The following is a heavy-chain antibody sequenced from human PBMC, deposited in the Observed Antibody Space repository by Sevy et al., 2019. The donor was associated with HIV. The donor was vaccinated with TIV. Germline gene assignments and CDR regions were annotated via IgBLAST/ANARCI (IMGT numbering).Heavy chain of an antibody. V-gene: IGHV3-30-3*01. CDR3: ALERLSSNVAEYFQN. Sequence: GGSLILSCAASGFTFTSYSMHWVRHAPGKGLEWVATISYDATNKHYADSVKGRFTISRDNSRNSLFLQMNSLRSEDTAVYYCALERLSSNVAEYFQNWGQGTLVTVSS. D-gene: IGHD1-1*01. J-gene: IGHJ1*01. CDR1: GFTFTSYS. CDR2: ISYDATNK.